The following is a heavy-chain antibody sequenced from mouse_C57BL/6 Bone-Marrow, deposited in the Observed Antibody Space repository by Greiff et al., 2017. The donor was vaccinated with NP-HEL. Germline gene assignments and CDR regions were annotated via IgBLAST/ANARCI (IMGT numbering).Heavy chain of an antibody. Sequence: QVQLQQPGAELVKPGASVKLSCKASGYTFTSYWMQWVKQRPGQGLEWIGEIDPSDSYTNYNQKFKGKATLTVDTSSSTAYMQLSSLTSEDCAGDYCAGGTTVVATGEYCFDYWGQGTTLTVSS. CDR2: IDPSDSYT. CDR3: AGGTTVVATGEYCFDY. CDR1: GYTFTSYW. J-gene: IGHJ2*01. D-gene: IGHD1-1*01. V-gene: IGHV1-50*01.